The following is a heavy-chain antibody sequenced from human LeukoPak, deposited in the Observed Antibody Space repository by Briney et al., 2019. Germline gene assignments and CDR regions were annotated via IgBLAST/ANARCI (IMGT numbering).Heavy chain of an antibody. D-gene: IGHD6-19*01. V-gene: IGHV1-2*02. CDR3: ARVGSSGWDTFEQSPT. CDR2: INPSSGGT. Sequence: ASVKVSCKAFGYTFTAYYIHWVRQAPGQGLEWMGWINPSSGGTHYAQKFQGRVSVTGDTSISTSYMELSRLSSDDTAVYYCARVGSSGWDTFEQSPTWGQGTLVTVSS. J-gene: IGHJ5*02. CDR1: GYTFTAYY.